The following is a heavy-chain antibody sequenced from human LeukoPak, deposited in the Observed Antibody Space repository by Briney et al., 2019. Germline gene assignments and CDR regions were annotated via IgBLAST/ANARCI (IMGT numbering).Heavy chain of an antibody. D-gene: IGHD6-19*01. CDR2: ISGSGGNT. Sequence: TGGSLRLSCAASGFTFSSYAMSWVRQAPGKALEWVSGISGSGGNTYYADSVKGRFTISRDNSKNTLYLQMNSLRAEDTAVYYCAKVPAGVAGLYFDYWGQGTLVTVSS. V-gene: IGHV3-23*01. CDR3: AKVPAGVAGLYFDY. CDR1: GFTFSSYA. J-gene: IGHJ4*02.